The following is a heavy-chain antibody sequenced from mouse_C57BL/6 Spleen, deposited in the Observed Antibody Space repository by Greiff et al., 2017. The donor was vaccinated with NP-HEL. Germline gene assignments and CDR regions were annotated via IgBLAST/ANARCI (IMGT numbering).Heavy chain of an antibody. CDR2: INPSSGYT. Sequence: QVQLQQSGAELARPGASVKMSCKASGYTFTSYTMHWVKQRPGQGLEWIGYINPSSGYTKYNQKFKDKATLTADKSSSTAYMQLSSLTSEDSAVYYCARGENYGSSYVNWYFDVWGTGTTVTVSS. D-gene: IGHD1-1*01. CDR3: ARGENYGSSYVNWYFDV. V-gene: IGHV1-4*01. J-gene: IGHJ1*03. CDR1: GYTFTSYT.